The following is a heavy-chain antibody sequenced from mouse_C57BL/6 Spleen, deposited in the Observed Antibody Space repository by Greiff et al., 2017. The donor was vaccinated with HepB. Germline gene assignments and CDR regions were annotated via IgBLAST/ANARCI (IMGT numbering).Heavy chain of an antibody. CDR2: INPNNGGT. D-gene: IGHD2-5*01. CDR1: GYTFTHYY. CDR3: ARYYSKGGWFAY. V-gene: IGHV1-26*01. J-gene: IGHJ3*01. Sequence: EVQLQQSGPELVKPGASVKISCKASGYTFTHYYMNWVKQSHGKSLEWIGDINPNNGGTSYNQKFKGKATLTVDKSSSTAYMELRSLTSEDSAVYYCARYYSKGGWFAYWGQGTLVTVSA.